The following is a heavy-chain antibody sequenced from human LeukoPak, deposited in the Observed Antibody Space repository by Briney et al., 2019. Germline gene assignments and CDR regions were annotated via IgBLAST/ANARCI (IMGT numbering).Heavy chain of an antibody. CDR2: NNPNSDGT. Sequence: ASVKVSCKASGYTFTDYHIYWMRQAPGQGLEWMGWNNPNSDGTNYAQKFQGRVTMTRDTSTNTAYMELSRLRSDDTAVYFCARVRAIAATGTAARYFQDWGQGTLVTVSS. D-gene: IGHD1-1*01. CDR1: GYTFTDYH. V-gene: IGHV1-2*02. J-gene: IGHJ1*01. CDR3: ARVRAIAATGTAARYFQD.